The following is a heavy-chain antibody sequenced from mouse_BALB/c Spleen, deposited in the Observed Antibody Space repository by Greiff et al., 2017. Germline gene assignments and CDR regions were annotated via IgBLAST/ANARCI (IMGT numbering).Heavy chain of an antibody. V-gene: IGHV5-6-5*01. CDR3: AREDDGYYWYFDV. CDR1: GFTFSSYA. Sequence: EVKLMESGGGLVKPGGSLKLSCAASGFTFSSYAMSWVRQTPEKRLEWVASISSGGSTYYPDSVKGRFTISRDNARNILYLQMSSLRSEDTAMYYCAREDDGYYWYFDVWGAGTTVTVSS. J-gene: IGHJ1*01. CDR2: ISSGGST. D-gene: IGHD2-3*01.